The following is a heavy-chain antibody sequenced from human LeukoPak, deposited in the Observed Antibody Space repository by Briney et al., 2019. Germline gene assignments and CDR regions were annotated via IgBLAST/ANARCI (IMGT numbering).Heavy chain of an antibody. CDR3: ARDLARPAANNWFDP. Sequence: ASVKVSYKASGYTFTGYYMHWVRQAPGQGLEWMGWINPNSGGTNYAQKFQGRVTMTRDTSISTAYMELSRLRSDDTAVYYCARDLARPAANNWFDPWGQGTLVTVSS. CDR2: INPNSGGT. J-gene: IGHJ5*02. CDR1: GYTFTGYY. D-gene: IGHD2-2*01. V-gene: IGHV1-2*02.